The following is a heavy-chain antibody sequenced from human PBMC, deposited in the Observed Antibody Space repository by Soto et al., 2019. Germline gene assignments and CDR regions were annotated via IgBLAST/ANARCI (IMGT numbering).Heavy chain of an antibody. CDR2: INRSGNT. CDR1: GGSFSDYY. D-gene: IGHD1-26*01. CDR3: ASGPYSLGVGATNPSY. V-gene: IGHV4-34*02. J-gene: IGHJ4*02. Sequence: QVQLQQWGAGLLKPSETLSLTCAVYGGSFSDYYWTGIRQSPGKGLEWIGEINRSGNTNYSPSLKSRVTISADTSKNQFSLKLTSVTAADTALYYCASGPYSLGVGATNPSYWGQGTLVTVSS.